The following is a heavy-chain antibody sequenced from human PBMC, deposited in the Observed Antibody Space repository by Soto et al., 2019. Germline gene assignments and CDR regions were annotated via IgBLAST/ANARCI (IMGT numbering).Heavy chain of an antibody. CDR1: GYTFTSYA. V-gene: IGHV7-4-1*01. CDR3: ARGGDILTNNWFDP. J-gene: IGHJ5*02. CDR2: INTNTGNP. Sequence: ASVKFSCKASGYTFTSYAMNWVRQAPGQGLEWMGWINTNTGNPTYAQGFTGRFVFSLDTSVSTAYLQICSLKAEDTAVYYCARGGDILTNNWFDPWGQGTLVTVSS. D-gene: IGHD3-9*01.